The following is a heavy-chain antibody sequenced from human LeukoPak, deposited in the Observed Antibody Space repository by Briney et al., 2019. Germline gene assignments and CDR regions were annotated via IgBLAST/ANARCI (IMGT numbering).Heavy chain of an antibody. V-gene: IGHV1-46*01. CDR3: ARDLVVVTGLRTRGSFDI. Sequence: ASVKVSCKASGYNFTSYYMHWVRQAPGQGLEWMGIINPSGGTTSYAQKFQGRVTVTRGTSTSTVYMELSSLRSEDTAVYYCARDLVVVTGLRTRGSFDIWGQGTMVTVSS. D-gene: IGHD2-21*02. CDR2: INPSGGTT. CDR1: GYNFTSYY. J-gene: IGHJ3*02.